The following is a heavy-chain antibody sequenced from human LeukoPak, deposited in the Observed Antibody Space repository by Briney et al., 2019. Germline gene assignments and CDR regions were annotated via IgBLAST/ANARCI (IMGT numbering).Heavy chain of an antibody. J-gene: IGHJ5*02. CDR3: ASLTREERITIFGVAPFDP. CDR2: INHSGST. Sequence: SETLSLTCAVYGGSFSGYYWSWIRQPPGKGLEWIGEINHSGSTNYNPSLKSRVTISVDTSKNQFSLKLSSVTAADTAVYYCASLTREERITIFGVAPFDPWGQGTLVTVSS. D-gene: IGHD3-3*01. V-gene: IGHV4-34*01. CDR1: GGSFSGYY.